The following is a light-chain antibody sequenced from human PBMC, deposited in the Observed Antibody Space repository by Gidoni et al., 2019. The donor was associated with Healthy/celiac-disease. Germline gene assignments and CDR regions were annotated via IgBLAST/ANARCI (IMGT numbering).Light chain of an antibody. CDR1: QSVSSSY. CDR3: QQYGSSPPDT. CDR2: GAS. Sequence: EIVLTQSPGTLSLSPGERATLSCRASQSVSSSYLAWYQQKPGQAPRLLIYGASSRATGIPDRFSGSGSGTDFTLTISSLEPEDFAVYYCQQYGSSPPDTFGQXTRLEIK. J-gene: IGKJ5*01. V-gene: IGKV3-20*01.